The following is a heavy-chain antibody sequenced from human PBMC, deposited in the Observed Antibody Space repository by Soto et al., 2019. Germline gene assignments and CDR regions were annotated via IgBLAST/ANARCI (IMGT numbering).Heavy chain of an antibody. J-gene: IGHJ3*02. CDR1: GYTFTGYY. D-gene: IGHD3-22*01. Sequence: ASVKVSCKASGYTFTGYYMHWVRQAPGQGLEWMGWINPNSGGTNYAQKFQGRVTMTRDTSISTAYMELSRLRSDDTAVYYCAMSNCYNSSGYGSVAFDIWGQGTMVTVSS. CDR2: INPNSGGT. V-gene: IGHV1-2*02. CDR3: AMSNCYNSSGYGSVAFDI.